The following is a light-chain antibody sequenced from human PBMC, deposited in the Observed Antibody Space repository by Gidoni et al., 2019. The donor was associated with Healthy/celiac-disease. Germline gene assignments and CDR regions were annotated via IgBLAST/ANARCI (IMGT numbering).Light chain of an antibody. Sequence: IVLTQSPGTLSLSPGERATLSCRASQSVSSSYLAWYQQKPGQAPRLLIYGASSRATGIPDRFSGSGSGTDFTLTISRLEPEDFAVYYCQQYGISPWTFGQXTKVEIK. CDR1: QSVSSSY. J-gene: IGKJ1*01. V-gene: IGKV3-20*01. CDR2: GAS. CDR3: QQYGISPWT.